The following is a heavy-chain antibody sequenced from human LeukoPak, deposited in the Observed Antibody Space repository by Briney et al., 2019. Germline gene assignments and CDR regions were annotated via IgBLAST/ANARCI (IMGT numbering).Heavy chain of an antibody. V-gene: IGHV1-8*01. Sequence: ASVKVSCKASGYTFTSYDINWVRQATGQGLEWMGWMNPNSGNTGYAQKFQGRVTMTRNTSIGTAYMELSSLRSEDTAVYYCARDYGDFQNWFDPWGQGTLVTVSS. D-gene: IGHD4-17*01. CDR2: MNPNSGNT. J-gene: IGHJ5*02. CDR3: ARDYGDFQNWFDP. CDR1: GYTFTSYD.